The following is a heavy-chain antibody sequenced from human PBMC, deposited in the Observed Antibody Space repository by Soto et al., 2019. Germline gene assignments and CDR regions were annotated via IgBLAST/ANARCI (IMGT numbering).Heavy chain of an antibody. CDR3: ARGDYYDSSGPFSDAFDV. V-gene: IGHV3-48*01. J-gene: IGHJ3*01. CDR2: ISTSSSTI. Sequence: GGSLRLSCAASGFTFSNNNMNWVRQAPGKGLEWVSYISTSSSTIYYADSVKGRFTISRDNAKNSLFLQMNSLRAEDTAVYFCARGDYYDSSGPFSDAFDVWGQGTLVTVS. CDR1: GFTFSNNN. D-gene: IGHD3-22*01.